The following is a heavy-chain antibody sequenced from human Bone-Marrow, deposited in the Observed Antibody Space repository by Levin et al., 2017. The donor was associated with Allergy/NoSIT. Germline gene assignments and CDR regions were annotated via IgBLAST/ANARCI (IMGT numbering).Heavy chain of an antibody. J-gene: IGHJ3*02. D-gene: IGHD3/OR15-3a*01. CDR2: ISGSDDST. CDR1: GFIFSSSA. CDR3: AKVRRGLDAFDI. V-gene: IGHV3-23*01. Sequence: GESLKISCAASGFIFSSSAMSWVRQAPGKGLEWVSSISGSDDSTYYTDSVKGRLAISRDNSKNTIYLRMNSLRAEDTAVYYCAKVRRGLDAFDIWGQGTMVTVSS.